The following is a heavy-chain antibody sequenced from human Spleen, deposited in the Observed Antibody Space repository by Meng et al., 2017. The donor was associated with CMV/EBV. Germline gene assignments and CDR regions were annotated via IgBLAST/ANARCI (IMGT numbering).Heavy chain of an antibody. D-gene: IGHD5-24*01. J-gene: IGHJ4*02. V-gene: IGHV3-23*03. CDR1: GFTFSSYA. CDR2: IYSGGSST. Sequence: GGSLRLSCAASGFTFSSYAMSWVRQAPGKGLEWVSVIYSGGSSTYYADSVKGQFTISRDNSKNTLYLQMNSLRAEDTAVYYCAKATPGYNESPFDYWGQGTLVTVSS. CDR3: AKATPGYNESPFDY.